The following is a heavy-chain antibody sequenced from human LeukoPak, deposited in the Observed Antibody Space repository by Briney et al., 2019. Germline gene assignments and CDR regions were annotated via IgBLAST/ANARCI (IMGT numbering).Heavy chain of an antibody. V-gene: IGHV3-9*01. CDR1: GFTFDDYA. Sequence: GGSLRLSCAASGFTFDDYAMHWVRQAPGKGLEWVSGISWNSGSIDYADSVKGRFTISRDNAKNSLYLQMNSLRAEDTALYYCAKGMTTVTTHYYYYMDVWGKGTTVTISS. D-gene: IGHD4-17*01. J-gene: IGHJ6*03. CDR3: AKGMTTVTTHYYYYMDV. CDR2: ISWNSGSI.